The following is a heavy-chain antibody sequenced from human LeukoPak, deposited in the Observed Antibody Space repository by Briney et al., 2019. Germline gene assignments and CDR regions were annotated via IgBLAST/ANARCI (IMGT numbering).Heavy chain of an antibody. CDR3: ARDGVFSISGYYDSSGYGFDI. J-gene: IGHJ3*02. D-gene: IGHD3-22*01. CDR1: GYTFTSYA. V-gene: IGHV1-18*01. Sequence: ASVKVSCKASGYTFTSYAMNWVRLAPGQGLEWMGWITTYNGNTNYAQKFQGRVTMTTDTSTSTAYMELRSLRSDDTAVYYCARDGVFSISGYYDSSGYGFDIWGQGTMVAVSS. CDR2: ITTYNGNT.